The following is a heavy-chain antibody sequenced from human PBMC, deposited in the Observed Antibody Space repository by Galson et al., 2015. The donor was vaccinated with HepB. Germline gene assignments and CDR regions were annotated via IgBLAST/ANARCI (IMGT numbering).Heavy chain of an antibody. V-gene: IGHV3-21*01. Sequence: SLRLSCAASEFTFKYYSMHWVRQAPGKGLEWVSSISGRSSYIYYADSVRGRFTISRDNAENSLYLQMNSLRDEDTAVYYCARAGERYSSAWFQFDFWGPGTLVTVSS. CDR2: ISGRSSYI. J-gene: IGHJ4*02. D-gene: IGHD6-19*01. CDR3: ARAGERYSSAWFQFDF. CDR1: EFTFKYYS.